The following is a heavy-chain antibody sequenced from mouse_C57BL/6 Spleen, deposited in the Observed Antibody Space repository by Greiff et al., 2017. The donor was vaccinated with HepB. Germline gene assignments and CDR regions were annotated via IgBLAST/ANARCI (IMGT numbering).Heavy chain of an antibody. V-gene: IGHV1-82*01. CDR2: IYPGDGDT. Sequence: QVQLQQSGPELVKPGASVKISCKASGYAFSSSWMNWVKQRPGKGLEWIGRIYPGDGDTNYNGKFKGKATLTADKSSSTAYMQLSSLTSEDSAVYFCARENYGSRRTYYAMDYWGQGTSVTVSS. CDR3: ARENYGSRRTYYAMDY. J-gene: IGHJ4*01. CDR1: GYAFSSSW. D-gene: IGHD1-1*01.